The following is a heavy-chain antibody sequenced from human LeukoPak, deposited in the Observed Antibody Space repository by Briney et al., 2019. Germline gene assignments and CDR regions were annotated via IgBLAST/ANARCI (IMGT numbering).Heavy chain of an antibody. J-gene: IGHJ6*04. V-gene: IGHV1-24*01. Sequence: ASVKVSCKVSGYTLTELSMHWVRQPPGTGLEWMGGFDPENGETVYAQKFQGRVTMTEDTSTDTAYMELSSLRSEDTAVYYCATDGYCSGGSCYRSYYCGMDVWGKGTTVTVSS. CDR2: FDPENGET. CDR1: GYTLTELS. D-gene: IGHD2-15*01. CDR3: ATDGYCSGGSCYRSYYCGMDV.